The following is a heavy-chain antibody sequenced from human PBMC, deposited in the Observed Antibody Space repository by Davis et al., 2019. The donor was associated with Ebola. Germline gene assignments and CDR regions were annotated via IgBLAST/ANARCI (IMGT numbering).Heavy chain of an antibody. CDR3: ARVSSPYYYYGMDV. CDR1: GYTFTSYG. D-gene: IGHD6-13*01. J-gene: IGHJ6*02. CDR2: ISAYNGNT. Sequence: ASVKVSCKASGYTFTSYGISWVRQAPGQGLEWMGWISAYNGNTNYAQKLQGRVTMTTDTSTSTAYMELRSLRSDDTAVYYCARVSSPYYYYGMDVWGQGTTVTVSS. V-gene: IGHV1-18*01.